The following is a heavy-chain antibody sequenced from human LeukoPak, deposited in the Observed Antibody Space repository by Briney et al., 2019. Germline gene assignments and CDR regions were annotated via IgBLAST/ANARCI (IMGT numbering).Heavy chain of an antibody. CDR3: ARDEHGDFQGFDY. CDR2: IHYRGTT. D-gene: IGHD4-17*01. J-gene: IGHJ4*02. Sequence: SETLSLTCTVSGASFSSYYWNWIRQSPGKGLEWLGNIHYRGTTNYNPPLKNRVTLSLDTSKSQFVLKVTSVTAADTAVYYCARDEHGDFQGFDYWGQGTRVTVSS. V-gene: IGHV4-59*13. CDR1: GASFSSYY.